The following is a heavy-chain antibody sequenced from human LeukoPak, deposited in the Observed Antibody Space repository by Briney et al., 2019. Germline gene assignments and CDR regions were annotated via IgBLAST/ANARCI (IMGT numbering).Heavy chain of an antibody. J-gene: IGHJ6*02. CDR3: ASEYYYYDMDV. V-gene: IGHV4-34*01. Sequence: AETLSLTCSVYGGTFSGYYWTWIRQPPGKGLEWMGEINHSGGTTYNPSPKSRVTISEDTSKIQFSVKLSSVTAADTAVYCCASEYYYYDMDVWGQGTTVTVSS. CDR1: GGTFSGYY. D-gene: IGHD6-6*01. CDR2: INHSGGT.